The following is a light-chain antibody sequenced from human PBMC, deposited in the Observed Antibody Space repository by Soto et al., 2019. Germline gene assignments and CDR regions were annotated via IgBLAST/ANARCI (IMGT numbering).Light chain of an antibody. CDR3: QQSYSTPRT. V-gene: IGKV1-39*01. CDR2: AAS. Sequence: DIQMTQSPSSLSASIGDRVTITCRASQRISSYLNWYQQKPGKAPKLLIYAASNLQSGVPSRFSGSGSGTDFTLTISSLQPEDFATYYCQQSYSTPRTFGQGTKVDI. CDR1: QRISSY. J-gene: IGKJ1*01.